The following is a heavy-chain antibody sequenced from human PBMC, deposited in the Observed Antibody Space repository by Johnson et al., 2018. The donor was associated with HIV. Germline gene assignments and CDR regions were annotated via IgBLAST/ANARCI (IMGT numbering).Heavy chain of an antibody. J-gene: IGHJ3*02. Sequence: QLVESGGGLVQPGGSLRPSCAASGFTFSSYAMHWVRQAPGKGLEWVSGISWNSGSIGYADSVKGRFTISRDNAKNSLYLQMNSLRAEDTAVYYCARDSEIAARRKRGAFDIWGQGTMVTVSS. CDR2: ISWNSGSI. CDR3: ARDSEIAARRKRGAFDI. CDR1: GFTFSSYA. V-gene: IGHV3-9*01. D-gene: IGHD6-6*01.